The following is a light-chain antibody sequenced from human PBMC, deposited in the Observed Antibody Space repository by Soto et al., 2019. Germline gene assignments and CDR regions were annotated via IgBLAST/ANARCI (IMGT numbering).Light chain of an antibody. Sequence: EIVLTQSPGTLSLSPGERAALSCRASQSVSSTYLAWYQHKPGQAPRLLIYGASSRATGIPDRFSGSGSGTDFTLTISRLEPEDFAVYYCQQHGSSQTFGGGTKVDIK. CDR2: GAS. CDR1: QSVSSTY. V-gene: IGKV3-20*01. CDR3: QQHGSSQT. J-gene: IGKJ4*01.